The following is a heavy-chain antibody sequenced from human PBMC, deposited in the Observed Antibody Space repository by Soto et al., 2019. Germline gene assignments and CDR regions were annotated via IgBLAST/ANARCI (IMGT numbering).Heavy chain of an antibody. CDR2: IIPVFDKA. Sequence: QVQLVQSGADVKKPGSSVKVSCKTSGGPFGSSAISWVRQAPAQGLEWMGEIIPVFDKANYAQNFQGRLTITADEPTGTVFMQLSSLRSEDQAVYFCARLRRDWGDAFDLWGLGTFVTVSS. D-gene: IGHD3-16*01. CDR1: GGPFGSSA. CDR3: ARLRRDWGDAFDL. V-gene: IGHV1-69*01. J-gene: IGHJ3*01.